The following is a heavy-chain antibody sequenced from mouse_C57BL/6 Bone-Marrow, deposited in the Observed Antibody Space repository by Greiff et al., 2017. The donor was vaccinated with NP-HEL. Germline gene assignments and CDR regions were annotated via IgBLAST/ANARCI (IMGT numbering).Heavy chain of an antibody. V-gene: IGHV1-75*01. CDR1: GYTFTDYY. D-gene: IGHD2-4*01. Sequence: VQLQQSGPELVKPGASVKISCKASGYTFTDYYINWVKQRPGQGLEWIGWIFPGSGSTYYYEKFKGKATLTVDKSSSTAYMLLSSLTSEDSAVYFCARSDDYDPLYAMDYWGQGTSVTVSS. J-gene: IGHJ4*01. CDR2: IFPGSGST. CDR3: ARSDDYDPLYAMDY.